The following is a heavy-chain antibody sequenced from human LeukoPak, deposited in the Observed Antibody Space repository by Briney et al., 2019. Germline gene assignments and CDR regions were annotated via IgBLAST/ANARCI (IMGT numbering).Heavy chain of an antibody. J-gene: IGHJ4*02. CDR2: IYTSGST. Sequence: SETLSLTCTVSGGSISSGSYYWSWIRQPAGKGLEWIGRIYTSGSTNYNPSLKSRVTISVDTSKNQFSLKLSSVTTADTAVYYCARTGVLDYLYYFDYWGQGTLVTVSS. CDR3: ARTGVLDYLYYFDY. D-gene: IGHD2-2*03. CDR1: GGSISSGSYY. V-gene: IGHV4-61*02.